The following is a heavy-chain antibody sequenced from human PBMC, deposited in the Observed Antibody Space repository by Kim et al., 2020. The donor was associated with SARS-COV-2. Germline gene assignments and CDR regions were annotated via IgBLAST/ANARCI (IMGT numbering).Heavy chain of an antibody. CDR3: AKDGPTGASSDY. V-gene: IGHV3-23*01. J-gene: IGHJ4*02. D-gene: IGHD1-26*01. Sequence: YYADFVKGRFPNSRDNSETTLYLQMNSLRAEDTAVYYCAKDGPTGASSDYWGQGTLVTVSS.